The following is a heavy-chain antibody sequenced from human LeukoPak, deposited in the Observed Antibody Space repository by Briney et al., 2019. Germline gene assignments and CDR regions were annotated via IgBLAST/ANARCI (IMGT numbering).Heavy chain of an antibody. Sequence: SQALSLTCAISGDSVSSNSAAWNWIRQSPSRGLEWLGRTYYRSKWYNDYAVSVKSRITINPDTSKNQFSLQLNSVTPEDTAVYYCARDPRIAAAVPRGAFDIWGQGTMVTVSS. CDR1: GDSVSSNSAA. J-gene: IGHJ3*02. CDR3: ARDPRIAAAVPRGAFDI. CDR2: TYYRSKWYN. D-gene: IGHD6-13*01. V-gene: IGHV6-1*01.